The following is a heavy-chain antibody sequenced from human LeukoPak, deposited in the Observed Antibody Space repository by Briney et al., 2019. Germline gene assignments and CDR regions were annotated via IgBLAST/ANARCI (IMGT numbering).Heavy chain of an antibody. V-gene: IGHV3-9*01. CDR1: GFTFDDYA. J-gene: IGHJ4*02. Sequence: GGSLRLSCAASGFTFDDYAMHWVRQAPGKGLEWVSGISWNSGSIGYADSVKGRFTISRDNAKNSLYLQMNSLRAEDTALYCCAKDRLGSGWYYFDYWGQGTLVTVSS. CDR2: ISWNSGSI. D-gene: IGHD6-19*01. CDR3: AKDRLGSGWYYFDY.